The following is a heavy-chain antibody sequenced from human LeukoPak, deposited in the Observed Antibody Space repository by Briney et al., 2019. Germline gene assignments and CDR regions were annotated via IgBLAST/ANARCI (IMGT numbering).Heavy chain of an antibody. CDR1: GFTFSSYS. D-gene: IGHD5-12*01. CDR2: ISSSSSTI. J-gene: IGHJ4*02. Sequence: SGGSLRLSCAASGFTFSSYSMNWVRQAPGKGLEWVSYISSSSSTIYYADSVKGRFTISRDNSKNTLYLQMNSLRAEDTAVYYCAKDPDVTWIGVDYWGQGTLVTVSS. CDR3: AKDPDVTWIGVDY. V-gene: IGHV3-48*01.